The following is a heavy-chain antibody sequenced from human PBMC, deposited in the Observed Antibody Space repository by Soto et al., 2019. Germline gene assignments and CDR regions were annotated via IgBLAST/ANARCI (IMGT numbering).Heavy chain of an antibody. CDR2: ISGSGGST. J-gene: IGHJ6*02. D-gene: IGHD3-3*01. V-gene: IGHV3-23*01. CDR3: ANLRFLEWSHYGMDV. Sequence: WGSLRLSCAASGFTFSSYAMSWVRQAPGKGLEWVSAISGSGGSTYYADSVKGRFTISRDNSKNTLYLQMNSLRAEDTAVYYCANLRFLEWSHYGMDVWGQGTTVTVSS. CDR1: GFTFSSYA.